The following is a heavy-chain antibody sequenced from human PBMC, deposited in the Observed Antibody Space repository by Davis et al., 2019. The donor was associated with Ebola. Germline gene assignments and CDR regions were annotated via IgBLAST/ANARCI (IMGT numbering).Heavy chain of an antibody. V-gene: IGHV3-48*03. D-gene: IGHD6-19*01. CDR1: GFTFSSYE. J-gene: IGHJ4*02. CDR2: ISSSGSTI. CDR3: ARTPLHYSSGWSIDY. Sequence: PGGSLRLSCAASGFTFSSYEMNWVRQAPGKGLEWVSYISSSGSTIYYADSVKGRFTISRDNAKNSLYLQMNSLRAEDTAVYYCARTPLHYSSGWSIDYWGQGTLVTVSS.